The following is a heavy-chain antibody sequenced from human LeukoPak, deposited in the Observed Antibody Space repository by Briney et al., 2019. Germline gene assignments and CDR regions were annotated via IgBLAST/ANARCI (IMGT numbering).Heavy chain of an antibody. V-gene: IGHV4-59*01. CDR3: ASGGNWFDP. CDR1: GGSITNYY. CDR2: IYYSGST. D-gene: IGHD2-15*01. Sequence: SETLSLTCTVSGGSITNYYWSWIRQPPGKGLEWIGYIYYSGSTYYSPSLESRVTISLDTSRNHFSLKLSSVTAADTAVYYCASGGNWFDPWGQGTLVTVSS. J-gene: IGHJ5*02.